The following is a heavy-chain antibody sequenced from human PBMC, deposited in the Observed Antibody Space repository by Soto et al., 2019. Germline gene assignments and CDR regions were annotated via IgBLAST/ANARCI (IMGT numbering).Heavy chain of an antibody. D-gene: IGHD3-10*01. CDR3: VRDISPNNFDSGSYTY. CDR2: ISSSSIYT. J-gene: IGHJ4*02. Sequence: QVQLVESGGGLVKPGGSLRLSCAASGFPFSDYYMNWIRQAPGKGLEWVSYISSSSIYTNYADSVKGRFTISRDNAKNCLYLQMNSLRPEDTAVYYCVRDISPNNFDSGSYTYWGQGILVNVSS. CDR1: GFPFSDYY. V-gene: IGHV3-11*06.